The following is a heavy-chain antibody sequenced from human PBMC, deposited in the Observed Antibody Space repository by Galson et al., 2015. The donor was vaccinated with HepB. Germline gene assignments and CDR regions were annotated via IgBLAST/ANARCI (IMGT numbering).Heavy chain of an antibody. V-gene: IGHV1-3*01. CDR1: GYTFTSYA. CDR2: INAGNGNT. J-gene: IGHJ4*02. D-gene: IGHD4-23*01. CDR3: AREATVVTPPDY. Sequence: KVSCKASGYTFTSYAMHWVRQAPGQRLEWMGWINAGNGNTKYSQKFQGRVTITRDTSASTAYMELSSLRSEDTAVYYCAREATVVTPPDYWGQGTLVTVSS.